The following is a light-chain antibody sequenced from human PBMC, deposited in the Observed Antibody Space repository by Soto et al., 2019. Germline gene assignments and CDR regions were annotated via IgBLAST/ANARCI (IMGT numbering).Light chain of an antibody. J-gene: IGKJ2*01. V-gene: IGKV3-20*01. CDR3: QQYGNSPVYT. Sequence: EIVLTQSPGTLSLSPGERATLSCRASQRVSSSYLAWYQQKPGQAPRLLIYGASSRATGIPDRFSGSGSGTDFTLTIRRLEPEDFAVYYCQQYGNSPVYTFGQGTKLEIK. CDR2: GAS. CDR1: QRVSSSY.